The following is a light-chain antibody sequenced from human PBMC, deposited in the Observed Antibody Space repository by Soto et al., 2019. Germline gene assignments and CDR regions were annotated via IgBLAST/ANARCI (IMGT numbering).Light chain of an antibody. J-gene: IGKJ5*01. CDR1: QSISSY. V-gene: IGKV1-39*01. Sequence: DIQMTQSPSSLSASVGDSVTITCRASQSISSYLNWYQQKPGKAPKLLIHAASSLQSGVPSRFSGSGSGTDFTLTISSLQPEDFATYYCQQSYSTPITVGQGTRREIK. CDR3: QQSYSTPIT. CDR2: AAS.